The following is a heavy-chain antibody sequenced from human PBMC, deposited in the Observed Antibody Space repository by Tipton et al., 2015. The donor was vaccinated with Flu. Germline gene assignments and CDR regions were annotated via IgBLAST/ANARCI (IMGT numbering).Heavy chain of an antibody. CDR2: IYPYDSDA. Sequence: QLVQSGAEVNKPGESLKISCKGSGYTFTTSWIVWVRQMPGKGLEWMGIIYPYDSDARYSLSFQGRVTISVDKSISTAYLQWNSLKASDTAIYYCARGRELGPADYWGQGTLVTVSS. D-gene: IGHD3-10*01. CDR3: ARGRELGPADY. V-gene: IGHV5-51*01. CDR1: GYTFTTSW. J-gene: IGHJ4*02.